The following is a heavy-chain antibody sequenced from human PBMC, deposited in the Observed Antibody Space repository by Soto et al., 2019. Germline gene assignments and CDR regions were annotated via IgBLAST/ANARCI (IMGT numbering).Heavy chain of an antibody. CDR3: ARQGXTMIDRQPQYYYYGMDV. CDR1: GYSFTIYW. D-gene: IGHD3-22*01. CDR2: IYPGDSDT. V-gene: IGHV5-51*01. Sequence: PGESLKISCMGSGYSFTIYWIGWVRQMPGKGLEWMGIIYPGDSDTRYSPSFQGQVTISADKSISTAYLQWSSLKASDTAMYYCARQGXTMIDRQPQYYYYGMDVWGQGTTVTVSS. J-gene: IGHJ6*02.